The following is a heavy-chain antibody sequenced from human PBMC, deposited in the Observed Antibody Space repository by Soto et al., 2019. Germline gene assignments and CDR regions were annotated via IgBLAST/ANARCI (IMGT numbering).Heavy chain of an antibody. D-gene: IGHD4-17*01. V-gene: IGHV3-33*01. J-gene: IGHJ4*02. Sequence: QVQLVESGGGVVQPGRSLRLSCAASGFTFSSYGMHWVRQAPGKGLEWVAVIWYDGSNKYYEDSVKGRFTISRDNSKNTLYLQMNIMRAEDTAVYYCARDSGDYGLDYWGEGTLVTVSS. CDR3: ARDSGDYGLDY. CDR2: IWYDGSNK. CDR1: GFTFSSYG.